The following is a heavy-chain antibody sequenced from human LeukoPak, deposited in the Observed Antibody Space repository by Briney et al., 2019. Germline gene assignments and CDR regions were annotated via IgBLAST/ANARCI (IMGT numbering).Heavy chain of an antibody. V-gene: IGHV3-48*01. CDR1: GFIFSSYS. CDR3: ARVYYYDSSGYPHVFDY. D-gene: IGHD3-22*01. CDR2: ISSSSSTI. J-gene: IGHJ4*02. Sequence: TGGSLRLSCAASGFIFSSYSMNWVRQAPGKGLEWVSYISSSSSTIYYADSVKGRFTISRDNAKNSLYLQMNSLRAEDTALYYCARVYYYDSSGYPHVFDYWGQGTLVTVSS.